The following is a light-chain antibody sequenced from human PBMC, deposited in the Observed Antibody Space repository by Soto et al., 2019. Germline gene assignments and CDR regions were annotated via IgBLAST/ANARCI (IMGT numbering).Light chain of an antibody. CDR2: DVS. CDR1: SSDVGGYNY. J-gene: IGLJ1*01. Sequence: ALTQPASVSGSPGQSITISCTGTSSDVGGYNYVSWYQQHPGKAPKLMIYDVSNRPSGVSNRFSGSKSGNTASLTISGLQAEDEADYYCSSYTSSSTLVFGTGTKVTV. V-gene: IGLV2-14*01. CDR3: SSYTSSSTLV.